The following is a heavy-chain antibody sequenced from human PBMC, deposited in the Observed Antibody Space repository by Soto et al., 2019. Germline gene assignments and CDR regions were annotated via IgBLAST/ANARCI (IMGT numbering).Heavy chain of an antibody. J-gene: IGHJ4*02. CDR1: GFTFSSYG. CDR2: ISYDGSNK. CDR3: ARDSHGPGY. V-gene: IGHV3-30*03. Sequence: GGSLRLSCAASGFTFSSYGMHWVRQAPGKGLEWVAVISYDGSNKYYADSVKGRFTISRDNSKDTLYLQMNSLRTEDTAVYYWARDSHGPGYWGQGTLVTVSS.